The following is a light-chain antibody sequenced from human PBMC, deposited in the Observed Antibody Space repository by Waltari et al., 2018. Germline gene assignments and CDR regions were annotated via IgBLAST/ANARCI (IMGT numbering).Light chain of an antibody. CDR2: RVS. Sequence: DVVMTQSPLSLPVTLGQPASISCRSSDSLILDYSGGNSYLSWYHQRPGQSPRRLIYRVSDRDSGVPDRFSGSGSDTDFTLKISRVEAEDVGVYYCMQGSFWPYTFGQGTKLEI. V-gene: IGKV2-30*01. J-gene: IGKJ2*01. CDR1: DSLILDYSGGNSY. CDR3: MQGSFWPYT.